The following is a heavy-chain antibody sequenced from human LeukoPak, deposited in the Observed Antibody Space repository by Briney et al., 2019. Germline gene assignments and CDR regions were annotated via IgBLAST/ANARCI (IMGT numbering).Heavy chain of an antibody. CDR3: ARESSGSYYYGMDV. D-gene: IGHD1-26*01. V-gene: IGHV1-2*02. CDR1: GYTFTGYY. CDR2: INPNSGGT. J-gene: IGHJ6*02. Sequence: GASVKVSCKASGYTFTGYYMHWVRQAPGQGLEWMGWINPNSGGTNHAQKFQGRVTMTRDTSISTAYMELSRLRSDDTAVYYCARESSGSYYYGMDVWGQGTTVTVSS.